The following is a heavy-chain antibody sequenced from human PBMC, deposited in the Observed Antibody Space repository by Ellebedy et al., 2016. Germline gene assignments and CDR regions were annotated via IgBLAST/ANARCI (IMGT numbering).Heavy chain of an antibody. D-gene: IGHD6-13*01. V-gene: IGHV4-59*01. CDR1: GGSISSYY. CDR2: IYHNGST. CDR3: ARAGIAAAGTV. J-gene: IGHJ4*02. Sequence: SETLSLTXTVSGGSISSYYWSWIRQSPGRGLDWIGYIYHNGSTNYNPSLKSRVTMSLDTSKNQFSLKLSSVTAADTAVYYCARAGIAAAGTVWGQGTLVTVSS.